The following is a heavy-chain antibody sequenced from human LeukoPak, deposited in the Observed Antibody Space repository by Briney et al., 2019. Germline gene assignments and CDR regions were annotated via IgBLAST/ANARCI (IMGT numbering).Heavy chain of an antibody. J-gene: IGHJ4*02. D-gene: IGHD6-19*01. CDR1: GFTFSTYW. CDR2: INSDGSST. Sequence: GGSLRLSCAASGFTFSTYWMHWVRQAPGKGLVWVSRINSDGSSTIYADSVKGRFAMSRDNAKKTLYLRMNSLRAEDTAVYYCARDEGDQWQPLDYWGQGTLVTVSS. V-gene: IGHV3-74*01. CDR3: ARDEGDQWQPLDY.